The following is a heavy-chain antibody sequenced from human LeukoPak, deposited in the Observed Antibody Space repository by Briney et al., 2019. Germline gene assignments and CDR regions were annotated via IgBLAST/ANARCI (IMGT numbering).Heavy chain of an antibody. D-gene: IGHD1-7*01. CDR1: GFTFSNAW. CDR2: ISSSSSTI. Sequence: GGSLRLSCAASGFTFSNAWMSWVRQAPGEGLEWVSYISSSSSTIYYADSVKGRFTISRDNAKNSLYLQMNSLRAEDTAVYYCARSSRELGGYAPWELMPPFDYWGQGTLVTVSS. V-gene: IGHV3-48*01. CDR3: ARSSRELGGYAPWELMPPFDY. J-gene: IGHJ4*02.